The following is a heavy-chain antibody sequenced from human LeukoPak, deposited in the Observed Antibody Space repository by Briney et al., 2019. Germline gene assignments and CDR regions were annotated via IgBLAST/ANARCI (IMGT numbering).Heavy chain of an antibody. D-gene: IGHD6-6*01. CDR3: AREVRDSSSLPYYFDY. CDR1: GGSISSYY. CDR2: IYYSGST. V-gene: IGHV4-59*01. J-gene: IGHJ4*02. Sequence: PSETLSLTCTVSGGSISSYYWSWIRQPPGKGLEWIGYIYYSGSTNYNPSLKSRVTISVDASKNQFSLKLSSVTAADTAVYYCAREVRDSSSLPYYFDYWGQGTLVSVSS.